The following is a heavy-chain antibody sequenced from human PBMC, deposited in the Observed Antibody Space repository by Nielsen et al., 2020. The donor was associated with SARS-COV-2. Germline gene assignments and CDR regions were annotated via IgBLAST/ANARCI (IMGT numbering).Heavy chain of an antibody. D-gene: IGHD3-10*01. CDR3: ARVTGGYYYGSGSYYNRGGYYYYYMDV. Sequence: SETLSLTCTVSGDSISSYYWGWIRQPPGKGLEWIGSIYYSGNTYYNPSLKSRVTISVDRSKNHFSLKLSSVTAADTAVYYCARVTGGYYYGSGSYYNRGGYYYYYMDVWGKGTTVTVSS. V-gene: IGHV4-39*02. J-gene: IGHJ6*03. CDR1: GDSISSYY. CDR2: IYYSGNT.